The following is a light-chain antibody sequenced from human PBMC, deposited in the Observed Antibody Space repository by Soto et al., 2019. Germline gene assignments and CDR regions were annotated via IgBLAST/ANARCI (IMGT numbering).Light chain of an antibody. Sequence: DIHITQSPSTLSASVGDRVTITLRASQSISSWLAWYQQKPGKAPKLLIYDASSLESGVPSRFSGSGSGTEFTLTISSLQPDDFATYYCQQYNSYPITFGQGTRLEI. CDR2: DAS. CDR1: QSISSW. J-gene: IGKJ5*01. V-gene: IGKV1-5*01. CDR3: QQYNSYPIT.